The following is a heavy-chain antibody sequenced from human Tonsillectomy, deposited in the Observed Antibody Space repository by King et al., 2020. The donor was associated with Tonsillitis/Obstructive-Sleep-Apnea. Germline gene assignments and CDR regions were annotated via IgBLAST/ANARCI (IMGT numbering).Heavy chain of an antibody. CDR2: IKSKTDGGTT. CDR3: TTAAEVSYYFGSGDY. V-gene: IGHV3-15*07. CDR1: GFTFSNAW. Sequence: VQLVESGGGLVKPGGSLRLSCAASGFTFSNAWMNWVRQAPGKGLEWVGRIKSKTDGGTTDYAAPVKGRFTISRDDSKNTLYLQMNSLKTEDTAVYYCTTAAEVSYYFGSGDYWGQGTLVTVSS. D-gene: IGHD3-10*01. J-gene: IGHJ4*02.